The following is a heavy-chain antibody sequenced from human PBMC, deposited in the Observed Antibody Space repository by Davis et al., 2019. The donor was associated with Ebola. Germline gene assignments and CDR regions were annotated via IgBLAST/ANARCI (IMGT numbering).Heavy chain of an antibody. CDR3: VRDSEYRLLINPDGMGA. V-gene: IGHV3-7*01. CDR2: IKQDEIEK. Sequence: PGGSLRLSCAASGFMFDEYSMAWVRQAPGKGLEWVANIKQDEIEKNYADSVKGRFTISRDNGKNLMFLQMNSLSADDTAVYYCVRDSEYRLLINPDGMGAWGQGTTVTVSS. D-gene: IGHD3-9*01. CDR1: GFMFDEYS. J-gene: IGHJ6*02.